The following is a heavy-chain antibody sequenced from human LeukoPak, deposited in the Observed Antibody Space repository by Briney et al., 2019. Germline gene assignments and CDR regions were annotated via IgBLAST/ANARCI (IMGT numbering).Heavy chain of an antibody. Sequence: ASVKVSCKASGYTFTSYGISWVRQAPGQGLEWMGWISAYNGNTNYAQKIQGTLTITTDTSTSPVYIELRSLRSDDTAVYFCARRRGRVPAAILSAFDIWSQGTMVTVSS. CDR1: GYTFTSYG. J-gene: IGHJ3*02. CDR2: ISAYNGNT. D-gene: IGHD2-2*02. V-gene: IGHV1-18*01. CDR3: ARRRGRVPAAILSAFDI.